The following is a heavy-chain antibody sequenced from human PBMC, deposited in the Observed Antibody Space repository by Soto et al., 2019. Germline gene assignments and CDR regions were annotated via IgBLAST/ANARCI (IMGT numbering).Heavy chain of an antibody. J-gene: IGHJ5*02. CDR1: GFTFSGYG. CDR3: ATDWDSGSPAWFDP. V-gene: IGHV3-30*03. Sequence: QVQLVESGGGVVQPGRSLRLSCVASGFTFSGYGMHWVRQAPGRGLAWVAVISYHGRDKYYPDSVRGRFTISRDNSKNTLYLQKNSLRAEDTAVYYCATDWDSGSPAWFDPWGQGTLVTVSS. D-gene: IGHD1-26*01. CDR2: ISYHGRDK.